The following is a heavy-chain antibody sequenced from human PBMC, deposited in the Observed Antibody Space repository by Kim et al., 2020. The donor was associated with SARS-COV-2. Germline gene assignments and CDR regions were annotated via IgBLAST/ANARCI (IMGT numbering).Heavy chain of an antibody. CDR3: ARGGDHCGGDCYQDH. Sequence: EDSRKGRFTIARDNSKKVVYLQLNSLRAEDAAVYYCARGGDHCGGDCYQDHWGQGSLVTVSS. J-gene: IGHJ4*02. V-gene: IGHV3-33*01. D-gene: IGHD2-21*01.